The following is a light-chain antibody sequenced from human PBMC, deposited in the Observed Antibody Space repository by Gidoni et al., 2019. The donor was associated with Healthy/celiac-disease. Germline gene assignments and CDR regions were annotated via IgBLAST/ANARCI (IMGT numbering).Light chain of an antibody. Sequence: IVLTQSPATLSLSPGERATLSCMSSQSVSSYLAWYQQKPGQAPRLLIYDASNRDTGIQARLSGSGSGTDLTLTISSLEPEDCAVYYCQQSSNWPTMCSFGQGTKLEIK. V-gene: IGKV3-11*01. CDR2: DAS. CDR3: QQSSNWPTMCS. J-gene: IGKJ2*04. CDR1: QSVSSY.